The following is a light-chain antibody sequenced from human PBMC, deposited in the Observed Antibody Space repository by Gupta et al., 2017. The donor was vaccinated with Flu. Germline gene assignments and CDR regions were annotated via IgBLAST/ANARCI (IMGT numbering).Light chain of an antibody. CDR1: QAISTW. CDR3: QQADTLPLT. J-gene: IGKJ4*01. Sequence: DIQMTQSPSFVSASVGDRVTITCRASQAISTWVAWYQQKPGKAPNLLIYSASTLQGGVPSRFSGSGSGADFTLTISSLQPDDFATYYCQQADTLPLTFGGGTKVELK. V-gene: IGKV1-12*01. CDR2: SAS.